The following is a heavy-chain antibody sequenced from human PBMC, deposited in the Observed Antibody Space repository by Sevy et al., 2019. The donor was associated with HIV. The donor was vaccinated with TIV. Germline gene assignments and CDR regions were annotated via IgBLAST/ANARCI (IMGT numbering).Heavy chain of an antibody. J-gene: IGHJ4*02. CDR3: AKRGAVPIFGVFTPFDS. CDR2: MLGTGGDT. CDR1: GFTFSSYA. D-gene: IGHD3-3*01. V-gene: IGHV3-23*01. Sequence: GGSLRLSCAASGFTFSSYAMSWVRQAPGKGLEWVSAMLGTGGDTYYADSVKGRFTISRDNSKNTLYLQMNNLRAEDMAVYYCAKRGAVPIFGVFTPFDSWGQGTLVTVSS.